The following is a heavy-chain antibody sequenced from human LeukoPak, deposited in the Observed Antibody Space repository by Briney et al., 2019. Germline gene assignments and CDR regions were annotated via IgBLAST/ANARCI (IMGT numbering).Heavy chain of an antibody. Sequence: ASVKVSCKASGYTFTSYYMHWVRQAPGQGLEWMGIINPSGGSTSYAQKFQGRVTMTRDTSISTAYMELSRLRSDDTAVYYCARDLSADYWGQGTLVTVSS. D-gene: IGHD3-16*02. CDR3: ARDLSADY. J-gene: IGHJ4*02. CDR1: GYTFTSYY. CDR2: INPSGGST. V-gene: IGHV1-46*01.